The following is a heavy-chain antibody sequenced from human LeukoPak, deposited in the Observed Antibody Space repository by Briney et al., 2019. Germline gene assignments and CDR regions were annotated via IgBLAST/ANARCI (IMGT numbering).Heavy chain of an antibody. D-gene: IGHD3-16*01. CDR2: IYWDDVK. CDR1: GFSLSTSGVG. CDR3: AHRQLYTLPSTFDV. J-gene: IGHJ3*01. Sequence: SGPTLVNPTQTLTLTCTFSGFSLSTSGVGVGWIRQPPGKALEWHALIYWDDVKRYSPSVKSRLTITKDTSKNQVVLTMTNMDPVDTATYYCAHRQLYTLPSTFDVWGQGTMVIVSS. V-gene: IGHV2-5*02.